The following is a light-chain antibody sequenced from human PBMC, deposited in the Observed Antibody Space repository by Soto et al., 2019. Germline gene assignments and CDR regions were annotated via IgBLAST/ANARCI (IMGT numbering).Light chain of an antibody. Sequence: RANQSISSWLAWYQQKPGKAPKLLIYDASSLESGVPSRFSVSGSGTDSTLAISNCLPDDLATYFCQLYMSYSAIGPGTKVDIK. J-gene: IGKJ1*01. CDR2: DAS. CDR1: QSISSW. CDR3: QLYMSYSA. V-gene: IGKV1-5*01.